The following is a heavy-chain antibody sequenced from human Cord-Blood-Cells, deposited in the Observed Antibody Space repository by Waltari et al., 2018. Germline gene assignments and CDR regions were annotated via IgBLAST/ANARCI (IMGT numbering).Heavy chain of an antibody. CDR3: ARLYYDFWSGYSNWFDP. Sequence: GKGLEWVANIKQDGSEKYYVDSVKGRFTISRDNAKNSLYLQMNSLRAEDTAVYYCARLYYDFWSGYSNWFDPWGQGTLVTVSS. D-gene: IGHD3-3*01. CDR2: IKQDGSEK. V-gene: IGHV3-7*01. J-gene: IGHJ5*02.